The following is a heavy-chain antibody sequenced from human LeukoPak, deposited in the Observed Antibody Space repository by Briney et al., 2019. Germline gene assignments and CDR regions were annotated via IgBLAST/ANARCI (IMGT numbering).Heavy chain of an antibody. V-gene: IGHV3-7*03. CDR2: IKQDGSEK. Sequence: GGSLRLSCAASGFTSCSYWMSWVRPAPGKGLERVADIKQDGSEKYYVDSVKGRFTISRDNARNSLYLQMNSLRAEDTAVYYCARDSPLGTDFDYWGQGTLVTVSS. CDR3: ARDSPLGTDFDY. D-gene: IGHD1-1*01. J-gene: IGHJ4*02. CDR1: GFTSCSYW.